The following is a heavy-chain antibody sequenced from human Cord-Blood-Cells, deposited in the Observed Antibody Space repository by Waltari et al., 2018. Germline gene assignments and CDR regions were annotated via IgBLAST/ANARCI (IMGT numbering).Heavy chain of an antibody. CDR1: GDSFPTKMPA. Sequence: QVQLQQSGPGLVKPSQTLSLTCDISGDSFPTKMPAWNWIRQSPSRGLEWLGRTYYRSKWYNDYAVSVKSRITINPDTSKNQFSLQLNSVTPEDTAVYYCARGSGYDDYWGQGTLVTVSS. D-gene: IGHD5-12*01. J-gene: IGHJ4*02. CDR2: TYYRSKWYN. V-gene: IGHV6-1*01. CDR3: ARGSGYDDY.